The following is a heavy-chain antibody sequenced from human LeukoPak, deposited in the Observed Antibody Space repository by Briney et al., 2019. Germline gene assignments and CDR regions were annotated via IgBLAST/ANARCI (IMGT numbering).Heavy chain of an antibody. CDR3: ARRGALDP. V-gene: IGHV4-34*01. CDR2: IYYSGST. D-gene: IGHD3-10*01. Sequence: SETLSLTCAVYGGSFSGYYWSWIRQPPGKGLEWIGSIYYSGSTYYNPSLKSRVTISVDTSKNQFSLNLTSVTAADTAVYYCARRGALDPWGQGTLVTVSS. J-gene: IGHJ5*02. CDR1: GGSFSGYY.